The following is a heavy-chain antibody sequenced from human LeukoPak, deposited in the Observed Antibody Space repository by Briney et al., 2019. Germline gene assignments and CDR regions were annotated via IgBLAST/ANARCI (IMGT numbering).Heavy chain of an antibody. J-gene: IGHJ4*02. Sequence: GGSLRLSCAASGFTFSSYAMSWVRQAPGKGLEWVSAISGSGGSTYYADSVKGRFTISRDNSKNTLYLQMNSLRTEDTALYYCARGHSYYDILAGSTPPLDYWGQGTLVTVSS. CDR1: GFTFSSYA. V-gene: IGHV3-23*01. CDR2: ISGSGGST. D-gene: IGHD3-9*01. CDR3: ARGHSYYDILAGSTPPLDY.